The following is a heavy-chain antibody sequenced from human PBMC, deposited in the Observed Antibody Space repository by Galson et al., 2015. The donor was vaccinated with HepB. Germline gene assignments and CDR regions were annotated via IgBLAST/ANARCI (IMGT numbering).Heavy chain of an antibody. CDR1: GFTFADYA. CDR2: LSWNSATT. D-gene: IGHD3-10*01. J-gene: IGHJ6*02. V-gene: IGHV3-9*01. Sequence: SLRLSCAASGFTFADYAMHWVRQAPGQGLEWVSGLSWNSATTGYADSVKGRFTISRDNAKNSLYLEMNSLRAEDTALYFCAKDMATHILRGVIISHYPYGMDVWGQGTTVTVSS. CDR3: AKDMATHILRGVIISHYPYGMDV.